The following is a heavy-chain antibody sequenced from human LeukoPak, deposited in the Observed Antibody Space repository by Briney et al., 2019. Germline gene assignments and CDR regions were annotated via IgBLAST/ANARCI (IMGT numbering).Heavy chain of an antibody. Sequence: GGSLRLSCAASGFTFSSYAMHWVRQAPGKGLEWVAVISYDGSNKYYADSVKGRFTISRDNSKNTLYLQMNSPRAEDTAVYYCARDLVDYDYVWGSYRYTGGFDYWGQGTLVTVSS. CDR3: ARDLVDYDYVWGSYRYTGGFDY. J-gene: IGHJ4*02. V-gene: IGHV3-30*04. CDR1: GFTFSSYA. CDR2: ISYDGSNK. D-gene: IGHD3-16*02.